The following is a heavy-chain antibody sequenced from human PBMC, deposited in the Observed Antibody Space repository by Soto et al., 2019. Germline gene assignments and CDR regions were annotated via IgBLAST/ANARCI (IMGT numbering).Heavy chain of an antibody. V-gene: IGHV4-31*03. Sequence: QVQLQESGPGLVKPSETLSLTCTVSGGSITRGGYYWRWIRQHPGKGLEWIGYIYNSGTTYYNPSLKSRVTISVDTSKNQFSLKLTSVTAADTAVYYWARDPAPWGQGTLVTVSS. CDR2: IYNSGTT. CDR3: ARDPAP. J-gene: IGHJ5*02. CDR1: GGSITRGGYY.